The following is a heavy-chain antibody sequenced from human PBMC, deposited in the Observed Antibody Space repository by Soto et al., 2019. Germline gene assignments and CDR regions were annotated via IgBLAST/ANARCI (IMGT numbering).Heavy chain of an antibody. CDR2: ISYDGSNK. J-gene: IGHJ3*02. V-gene: IGHV3-30*18. CDR1: GFTFSSYG. Sequence: GGSLRLSCAASGFTFSSYGMHWVRQAPGKGLEWVAVISYDGSNKYYADSVKGRFTISRDNSKNTLYLQMNSLRAEDTAVYYCAKDMGYSGYDLRAFDIWGQGTMVTVSS. CDR3: AKDMGYSGYDLRAFDI. D-gene: IGHD5-12*01.